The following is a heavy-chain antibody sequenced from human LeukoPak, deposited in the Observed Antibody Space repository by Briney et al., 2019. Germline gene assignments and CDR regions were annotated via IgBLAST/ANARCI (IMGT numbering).Heavy chain of an antibody. Sequence: GASVKVSCKASGYTFTSYAMNWVRQAPGQGLEWMGWINTNTGNPTYAQGFTGRSVFSLDTSVSTAYLQISSLKAEDTAVYYCAREFGDSSSSDRKNWFDPWGQGTLVTVSS. V-gene: IGHV7-4-1*02. CDR3: AREFGDSSSSDRKNWFDP. D-gene: IGHD6-6*01. J-gene: IGHJ5*02. CDR1: GYTFTSYA. CDR2: INTNTGNP.